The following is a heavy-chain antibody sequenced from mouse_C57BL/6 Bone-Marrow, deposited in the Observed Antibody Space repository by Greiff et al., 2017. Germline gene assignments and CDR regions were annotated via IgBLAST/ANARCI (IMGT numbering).Heavy chain of an antibody. J-gene: IGHJ2*01. D-gene: IGHD2-4*01. Sequence: VQLQQSGPELVKPGASVKISCKASGYTFTDYYMNWVKQSHGKSLEWIGDINPNNGGTSYNQKFKGKATLTVDKSSSTAYMELRSLTSEDSAVYYCARDGRLRYFDYWGQGTTLTVSS. V-gene: IGHV1-26*01. CDR1: GYTFTDYY. CDR3: ARDGRLRYFDY. CDR2: INPNNGGT.